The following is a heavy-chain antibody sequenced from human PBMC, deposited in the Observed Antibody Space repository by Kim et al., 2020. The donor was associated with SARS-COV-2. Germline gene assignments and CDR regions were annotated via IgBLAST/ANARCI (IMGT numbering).Heavy chain of an antibody. CDR2: IYSSGST. V-gene: IGHV4-59*01. CDR3: ARVKQSTASTWYGPFGY. J-gene: IGHJ4*02. D-gene: IGHD6-13*01. Sequence: SETLSLTCTVSGGSMSLYYWSWIRQPPGEGLEWIGYIYSSGSTNYNPSLKSRVTMSLDTSKNQFSLKLTSVTAADTAVYYCARVKQSTASTWYGPFGYWGQGTLVSVSS. CDR1: GGSMSLYY.